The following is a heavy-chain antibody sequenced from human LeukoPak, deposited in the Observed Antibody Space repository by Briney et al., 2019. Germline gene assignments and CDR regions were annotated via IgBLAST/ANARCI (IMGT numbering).Heavy chain of an antibody. CDR1: GGSISSGPYY. Sequence: SETLSLTCTVSGGSISSGPYYWGWIRQPPGKGLEWIGNIYYGENTYYNPSLKSRVTISIDTSKNQFSLKLSSVTAADTAVYYCVRSSSSIFDYWGQGTLVTVSS. J-gene: IGHJ4*02. CDR2: IYYGENT. D-gene: IGHD6-6*01. CDR3: VRSSSSIFDY. V-gene: IGHV4-39*01.